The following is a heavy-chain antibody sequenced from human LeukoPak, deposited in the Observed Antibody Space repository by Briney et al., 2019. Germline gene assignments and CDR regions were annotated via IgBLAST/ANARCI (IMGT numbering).Heavy chain of an antibody. CDR1: GYTFTSYY. V-gene: IGHV1-46*01. Sequence: ASVKVSRKASGYTFTSYYMHWVRQSPGQRLEWMGIINPSVGSTGYAQKFQGRVTMTRDTSTSTVYMELSSLRSEDTAVYYCARGAPLAGYYDSSGYYASFNNYFDYWGQGTLVTVSS. CDR2: INPSVGST. CDR3: ARGAPLAGYYDSSGYYASFNNYFDY. J-gene: IGHJ4*02. D-gene: IGHD3-22*01.